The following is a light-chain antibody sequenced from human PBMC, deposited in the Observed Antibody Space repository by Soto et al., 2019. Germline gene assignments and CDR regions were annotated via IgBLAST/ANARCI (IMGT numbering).Light chain of an antibody. CDR3: QQYGSSPRT. V-gene: IGKV3-15*01. CDR2: GAS. J-gene: IGKJ1*01. Sequence: EVVRRQSPSTLSVSPGEGATLSCRASQGIGDTLAWYQHKPGQTPRLLIYGASTRATGIPARFSGSGSGTEFTLTISRLEPEDFAVYYCQQYGSSPRTFGRGTKVDIK. CDR1: QGIGDT.